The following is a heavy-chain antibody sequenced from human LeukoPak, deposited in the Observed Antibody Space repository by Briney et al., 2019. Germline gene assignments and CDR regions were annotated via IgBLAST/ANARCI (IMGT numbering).Heavy chain of an antibody. D-gene: IGHD3-3*01. V-gene: IGHV3-30-3*01. J-gene: IGHJ4*02. CDR1: GFTFSSYA. Sequence: GGSLRLSCAASGFTFSSYAMHWVRQAPGKRLEWVAVISYDGSNKYYADSVKGRFTISRDNSKNTLYLQMNSLRAEDSAVYYCARVRYDFWSGYYDDYWGQGTLVTVSS. CDR2: ISYDGSNK. CDR3: ARVRYDFWSGYYDDY.